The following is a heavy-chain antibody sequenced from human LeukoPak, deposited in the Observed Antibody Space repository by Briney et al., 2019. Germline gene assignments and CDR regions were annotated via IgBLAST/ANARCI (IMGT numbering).Heavy chain of an antibody. V-gene: IGHV3-7*03. Sequence: PGGSLRLSCAASGFTFSSYWMSWVRQAPGEGLEWVAKINQDGTEKAYVDSVRGRFTISRDNAKNSLFLQMNSLRAEDTAIYYCAKDYSTSWWFHYWGQGTLVTVSS. J-gene: IGHJ4*02. CDR1: GFTFSSYW. D-gene: IGHD6-13*01. CDR2: INQDGTEK. CDR3: AKDYSTSWWFHY.